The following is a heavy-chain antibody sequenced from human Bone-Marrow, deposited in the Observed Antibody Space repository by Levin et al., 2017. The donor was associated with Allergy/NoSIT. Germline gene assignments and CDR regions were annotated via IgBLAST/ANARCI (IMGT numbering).Heavy chain of an antibody. CDR3: ARARDSYGYLPLDY. CDR1: GGSMSPYY. V-gene: IGHV4-59*01. CDR2: IFHSGST. J-gene: IGHJ4*02. D-gene: IGHD5-18*01. Sequence: SQTLSLTCRVSGGSMSPYYWSWIRQTPGRGLEWIGYIFHSGSTSYNPSLEGRVTISIDKSRTQFSLKLSSVTAADTALYFCARARDSYGYLPLDYWGQGTLAIVS.